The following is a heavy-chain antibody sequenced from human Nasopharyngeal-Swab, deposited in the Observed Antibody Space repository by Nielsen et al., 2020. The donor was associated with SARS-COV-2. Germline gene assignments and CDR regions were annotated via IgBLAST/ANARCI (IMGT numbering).Heavy chain of an antibody. CDR3: AGESGPNGFDI. D-gene: IGHD2-15*01. V-gene: IGHV3-7*01. CDR1: GFTFSSLW. Sequence: GGSLRLSCVGTGFTFSSLWMNWVRQAPGQGLEWVANIKGDGSARYYVDSVRGRFTVSRENAKNSLYLQMNSLTVEDTALYYCAGESGPNGFDIWGQGAMITVSS. CDR2: IKGDGSAR. J-gene: IGHJ3*02.